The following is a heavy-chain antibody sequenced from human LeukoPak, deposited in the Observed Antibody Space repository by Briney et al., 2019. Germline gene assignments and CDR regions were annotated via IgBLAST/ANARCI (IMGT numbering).Heavy chain of an antibody. CDR1: GFTFSKAW. Sequence: GGSLRLSCAASGFTFSKAWMTWVRQAPGKGLEWIGRIKSKTDGETTDYGAPVQGRFTILREDAKNTLYLQMNSLKTEDTGVYYCTTGVEKWGQGTRDIVSS. J-gene: IGHJ4*02. CDR3: TTGVEK. D-gene: IGHD3-3*01. CDR2: IKSKTDGETT. V-gene: IGHV3-15*01.